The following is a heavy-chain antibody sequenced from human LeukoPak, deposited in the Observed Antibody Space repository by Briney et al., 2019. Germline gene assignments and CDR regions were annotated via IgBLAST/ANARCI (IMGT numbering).Heavy chain of an antibody. Sequence: ASVKVSCKASGYTFTAYSMHLVRQAPGQGLEWMGWINPNSGGTNYGQKFQGRVTMTRDTSITTAYMELSRLRSDDTAVYYCARDLDYYGSGSFFNIWGQGTMVTVSS. V-gene: IGHV1-2*02. D-gene: IGHD3-10*01. CDR1: GYTFTAYS. CDR2: INPNSGGT. CDR3: ARDLDYYGSGSFFNI. J-gene: IGHJ3*02.